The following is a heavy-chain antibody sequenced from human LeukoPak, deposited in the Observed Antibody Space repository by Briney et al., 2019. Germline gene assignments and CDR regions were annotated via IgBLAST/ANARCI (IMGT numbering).Heavy chain of an antibody. CDR1: GGSISSYY. Sequence: PSETLSLTCTVSGGSISSYYWSWIRQPPGKGLEWIGYIYYGGSTNYNPSLKSRVTISVDTSKNQFSLKLSSVTAADTAVYYCARESSGYYSNWFDPWGQGTLVTVSS. CDR3: ARESSGYYSNWFDP. CDR2: IYYGGST. D-gene: IGHD3-22*01. J-gene: IGHJ5*02. V-gene: IGHV4-59*01.